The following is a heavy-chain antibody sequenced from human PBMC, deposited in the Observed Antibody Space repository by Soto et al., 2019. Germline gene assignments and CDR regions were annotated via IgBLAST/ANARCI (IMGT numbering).Heavy chain of an antibody. V-gene: IGHV6-1*01. CDR2: TYYRSKWYN. CDR3: ARGRRSTFDY. Sequence: SRTLSLTCAFSVDSVSSSNIAWNWLRQSPWRGLEWLGRTYYRSKWYNEYAVSVRSRITINLDTSKNQFSLQLNSVTPEDTAVYYCARGRRSTFDYWGQGALVTVSS. D-gene: IGHD6-25*01. J-gene: IGHJ4*02. CDR1: VDSVSSSNIA.